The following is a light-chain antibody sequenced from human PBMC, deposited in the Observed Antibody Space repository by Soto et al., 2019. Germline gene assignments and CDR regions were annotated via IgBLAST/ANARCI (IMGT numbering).Light chain of an antibody. CDR3: LQHYTYPLT. Sequence: DIQMTQSPSSLSASVGDRVTITCRASQGIRNDLGWYQQKPGEVPKGLIYSASSLRSGVPSRFSGSRSGTEFTLTISSLQPEDFETYYCLQHYTYPLTLGGGTKVDI. V-gene: IGKV1-17*01. CDR1: QGIRND. CDR2: SAS. J-gene: IGKJ4*01.